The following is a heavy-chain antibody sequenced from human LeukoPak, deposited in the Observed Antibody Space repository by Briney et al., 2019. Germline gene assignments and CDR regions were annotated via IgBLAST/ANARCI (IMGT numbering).Heavy chain of an antibody. CDR3: ARAEEATLLDY. J-gene: IGHJ4*02. Sequence: GESLKISCKGSGYSFTSYWSGLVRQMPGKGLEWMVIIYPGDSDTRYSPSFQGQVTISADKSISTAYLQWSSLKASDTAMYYCARAEEATLLDYWGQGTLVTVSS. CDR1: GYSFTSYW. CDR2: IYPGDSDT. D-gene: IGHD1-26*01. V-gene: IGHV5-51*01.